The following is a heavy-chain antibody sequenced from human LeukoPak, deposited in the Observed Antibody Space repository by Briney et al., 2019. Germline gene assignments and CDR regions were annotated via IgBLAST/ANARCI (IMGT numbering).Heavy chain of an antibody. CDR3: ARNIPVTRWGY. D-gene: IGHD2-21*01. CDR2: ISYDGRQK. J-gene: IGHJ4*02. Sequence: PGGSLRLSCAASGFTFSTYAMHWVRQAPGKGLEWVAVISYDGRQKYYADSVKGRFTISRDNSKNTVYLQMNSLRAEDTAVYYCARNIPVTRWGYWGQGTLVTVSS. CDR1: GFTFSTYA. V-gene: IGHV3-30*14.